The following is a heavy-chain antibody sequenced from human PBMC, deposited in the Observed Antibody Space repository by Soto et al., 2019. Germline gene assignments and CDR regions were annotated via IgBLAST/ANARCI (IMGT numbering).Heavy chain of an antibody. D-gene: IGHD3-3*01. CDR3: ARTIWSGYFQADY. V-gene: IGHV3-48*02. CDR1: GFTFSTYS. J-gene: IGHJ4*02. Sequence: EVQLVESGGGLVQPGGSLRLSCVASGFTFSTYSMNWVHQAPGKGLEWISYISSSSSTTYADSMKGRFTISRDNAKNSLYLQMNSLRDEDTAVYYCARTIWSGYFQADYWGQGTLVTVSS. CDR2: ISSSSSTT.